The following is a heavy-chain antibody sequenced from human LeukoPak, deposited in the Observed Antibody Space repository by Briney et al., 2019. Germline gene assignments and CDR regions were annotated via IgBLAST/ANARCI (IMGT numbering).Heavy chain of an antibody. D-gene: IGHD1-1*01. J-gene: IGHJ4*02. CDR2: INHSGST. V-gene: IGHV4-34*01. CDR3: ARPSTTTTTGAFDY. Sequence: SETLSLTCAVYGGSFSGYYWSWIRQPPGKGLEWIGEINHSGSTNYNPSLKSRVTISVDTSKNQFSLRLNSVTAADTAVYYCARPSTTTTTGAFDYWGQGALVTVSS. CDR1: GGSFSGYY.